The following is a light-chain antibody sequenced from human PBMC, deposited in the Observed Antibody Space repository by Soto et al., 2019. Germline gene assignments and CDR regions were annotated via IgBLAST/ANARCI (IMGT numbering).Light chain of an antibody. V-gene: IGKV1-39*01. J-gene: IGKJ2*01. CDR1: QSISSY. CDR3: QQSYSTLDT. Sequence: DIQMTQSPSSLSASVGDRVTITCRASQSISSYLNWYQQKPGKAPKLLIYAASSLQSGVPSRFSGSGSGTDFTLTISSLQPEDFATYYCQQSYSTLDTVGQGTNLDIK. CDR2: AAS.